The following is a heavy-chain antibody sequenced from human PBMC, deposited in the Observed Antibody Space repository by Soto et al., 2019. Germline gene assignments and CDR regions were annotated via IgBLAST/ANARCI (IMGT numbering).Heavy chain of an antibody. Sequence: GESLKISCKASGYSFSTYWSAWVRQMPGKGLEWMGIIFPGDSDTRYSPSFQGQVTISVYKSISSAYLQWGSLKASDTAMYYCARQVLPYYGDYFDFWGQGTLVTVSS. CDR2: IFPGDSDT. D-gene: IGHD4-17*01. V-gene: IGHV5-51*01. CDR3: ARQVLPYYGDYFDF. J-gene: IGHJ4*02. CDR1: GYSFSTYW.